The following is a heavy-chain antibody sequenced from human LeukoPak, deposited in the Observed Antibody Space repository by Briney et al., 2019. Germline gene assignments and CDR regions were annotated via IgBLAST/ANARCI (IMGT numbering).Heavy chain of an antibody. CDR2: ISAYNGNT. CDR1: GYTFASYG. D-gene: IGHD3-9*01. V-gene: IGHV1-18*01. CDR3: ARDPRYDILTGASA. J-gene: IGHJ5*02. Sequence: ASVKVSCKASGYTFASYGISWVRQAPGQGLEWMGWISAYNGNTNYAQKLQGRVTMTTDTSTSTAYMELRSLRSDDTAVYYCARDPRYDILTGASAWGQGTLVTVSS.